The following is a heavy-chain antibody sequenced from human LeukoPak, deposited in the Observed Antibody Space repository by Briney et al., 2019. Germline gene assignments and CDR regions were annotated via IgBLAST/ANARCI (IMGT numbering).Heavy chain of an antibody. CDR1: GYTLIDYY. J-gene: IGHJ5*02. V-gene: IGHV1-2*02. CDR3: VGISPRFYFDISNS. CDR2: IDPNSGNT. Sequence: ASVKVSCKTSGYTLIDYYVYWVRQAPGQGLEWMGWIDPNSGNTIYVQKFQGRVTITRDTSINTAHMELSRLTSEDTAVYYCVGISPRFYFDISNSWGQGTLVTVSS. D-gene: IGHD3-22*01.